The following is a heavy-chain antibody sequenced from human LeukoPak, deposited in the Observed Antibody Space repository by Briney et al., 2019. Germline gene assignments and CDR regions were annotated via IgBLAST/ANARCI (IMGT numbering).Heavy chain of an antibody. CDR3: ARERSIAAAGTEDFDY. D-gene: IGHD6-13*01. V-gene: IGHV4-4*07. J-gene: IGHJ4*02. CDR1: GGSISSYY. CDR2: IYTSGST. Sequence: SETLSLTGTVSGGSISSYYWSWIRQPAGKGLEWIGRIYTSGSTNYNPSLKSRVTMSVDTSKNQFSLKLSSVTAADTAVYYCARERSIAAAGTEDFDYWGQGTLVTVSS.